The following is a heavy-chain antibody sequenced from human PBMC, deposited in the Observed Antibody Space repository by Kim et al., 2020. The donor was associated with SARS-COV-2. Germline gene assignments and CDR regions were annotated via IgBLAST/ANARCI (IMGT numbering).Heavy chain of an antibody. Sequence: ASVKVSCKAPGATFTNYAYNWVRQAPGQGLEWMGWIIPDFGSTDYAQRFQGRVTFTTDASITPSLIQLSLLSSDPTALYCATARLCLILIFFFD. D-gene: IGHD3-9*01. CDR2: IIPDFGST. J-gene: IGHJ4*01. CDR3: TARLCLILIFFFD. CDR1: GATFTNYA. V-gene: IGHV1-8*01.